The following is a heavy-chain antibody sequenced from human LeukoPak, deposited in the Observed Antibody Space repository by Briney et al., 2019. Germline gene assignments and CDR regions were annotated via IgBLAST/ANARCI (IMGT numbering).Heavy chain of an antibody. CDR2: IKQDGSEK. CDR1: GFTFSSYW. Sequence: GGSLRLSCAASGFTFSSYWVSWVRQAPGKGLEWVANIKQDGSEKYYVDSVKGRFTISRDNAKNSLYLQMNSLRAEDTAVYYCARLVVPAAIRGCWFDPWGQGTMVTVSS. D-gene: IGHD2-2*02. V-gene: IGHV3-7*01. J-gene: IGHJ5*02. CDR3: ARLVVPAAIRGCWFDP.